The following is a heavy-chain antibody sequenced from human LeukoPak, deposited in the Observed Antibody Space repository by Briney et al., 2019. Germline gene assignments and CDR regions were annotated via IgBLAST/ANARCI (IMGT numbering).Heavy chain of an antibody. CDR1: GYTFTGYS. J-gene: IGHJ5*02. V-gene: IGHV7-4-1*02. D-gene: IGHD2-15*01. CDR3: ARDRYGRGFDP. Sequence: ASVKVSCKASGYTFTGYSINWVRQAPGQGLEWMGWINIYTGNPTYAQGFTGRFVFSLDTSVSTAYLQISSLKAEDTAVYYCARDRYGRGFDPWGQGTLVTVSS. CDR2: INIYTGNP.